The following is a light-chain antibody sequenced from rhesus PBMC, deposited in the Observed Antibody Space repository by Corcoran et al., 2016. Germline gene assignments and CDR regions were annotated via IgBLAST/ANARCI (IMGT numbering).Light chain of an antibody. CDR3: QQRNSYPPT. V-gene: IGKV3-42*03. Sequence: EIVLTQSPATLSLSPGERATLSCRASQSVSSSLAWYQQKPEQAPRLLIYGASSRAPGIPDRLSGCGSGTDFTLTISSLQPEDFATYYCQQRNSYPPTFGPGTKLDIK. J-gene: IGKJ3*01. CDR1: QSVSSS. CDR2: GAS.